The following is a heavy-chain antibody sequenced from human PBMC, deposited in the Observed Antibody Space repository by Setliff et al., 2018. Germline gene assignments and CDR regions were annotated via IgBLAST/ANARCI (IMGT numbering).Heavy chain of an antibody. V-gene: IGHV3-53*01. J-gene: IGHJ6*04. CDR1: GFSFRNCW. Sequence: GGSLRLSCVATGFSFRNCWASWVRQAPGKGPEWIALLYGGGNTFYADSVKGRFTISGDSSKNAVYLQMNSLRAEDTAVYFCACLDWGENFFNVDVWGKGTTVTVSS. D-gene: IGHD3-16*01. CDR2: LYGGGNT. CDR3: ACLDWGENFFNVDV.